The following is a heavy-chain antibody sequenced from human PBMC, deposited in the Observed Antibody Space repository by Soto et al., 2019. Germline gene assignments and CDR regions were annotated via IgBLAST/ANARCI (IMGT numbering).Heavy chain of an antibody. J-gene: IGHJ4*02. D-gene: IGHD5-12*01. V-gene: IGHV4-59*01. CDR1: GGSISSYY. CDR2: IYYSGST. Sequence: PSETLSLTCTVSGGSISSYYWSWIRQPPGKGLEWIGYIYYSGSTNYNPSLKSRVTISVDTSKNQFSLKLSSVTAADTAVYYCARQISVEMATRSYYFDYWGQGTLVTVSS. CDR3: ARQISVEMATRSYYFDY.